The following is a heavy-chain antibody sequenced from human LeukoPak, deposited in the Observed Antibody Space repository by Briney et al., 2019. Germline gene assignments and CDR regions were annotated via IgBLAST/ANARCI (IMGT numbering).Heavy chain of an antibody. J-gene: IGHJ4*02. CDR2: IKTDGSST. D-gene: IGHD5-12*01. Sequence: PGGSLRLSCAASGLTFSSYWMYWVRQAPGKGLVWVSRIKTDGSSTSYADSVKGRFTISRDNAKNTLYLQMNSLRAEDTAVYYCTTLYGGSLDYWGQGTLVTVSS. V-gene: IGHV3-74*01. CDR3: TTLYGGSLDY. CDR1: GLTFSSYW.